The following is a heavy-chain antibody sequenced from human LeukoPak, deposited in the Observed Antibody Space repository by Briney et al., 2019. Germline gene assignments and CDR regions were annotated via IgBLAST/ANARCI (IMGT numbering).Heavy chain of an antibody. D-gene: IGHD5-12*01. CDR2: IFYSGST. V-gene: IGHV4-39*01. Sequence: PSETLSLTCTVSSGSISSSSYYWGWIRQPPGKGLEWIGNIFYSGSTYYNPSLKSRVTISVDTSKNQFSLKLSSVTAADTAVYYCARRGRSGYDKQYAFDIWGQGTTVTVSS. CDR1: SGSISSSSYY. J-gene: IGHJ3*02. CDR3: ARRGRSGYDKQYAFDI.